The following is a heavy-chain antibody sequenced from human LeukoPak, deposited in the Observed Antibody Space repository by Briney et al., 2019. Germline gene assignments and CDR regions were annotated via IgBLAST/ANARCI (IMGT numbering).Heavy chain of an antibody. V-gene: IGHV3-30*01. J-gene: IGHJ4*02. CDR1: GFTFSSYA. D-gene: IGHD2-2*01. CDR3: ARALGYCSSTSCPLSY. CDR2: ISYDGSNK. Sequence: GRSLRLSCAASGFTFSSYAMHWVRQAPGKGLEWVAVISYDGSNKYYADSVKGRFTISRDNSKNTLYLQMNSLRAEDTAVYYCARALGYCSSTSCPLSYWGQGTLVTVSS.